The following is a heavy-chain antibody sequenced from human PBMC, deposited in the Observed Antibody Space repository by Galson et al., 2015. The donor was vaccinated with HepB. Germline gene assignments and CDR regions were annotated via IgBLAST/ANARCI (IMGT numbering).Heavy chain of an antibody. CDR1: GSTFNVYA. J-gene: IGHJ1*01. Sequence: SLRLSCATSGSTFNVYAMSWVRQAPGKGLEWVSSIGDSNARTYYADSVKGRLTISRDNSKNTLYLQMDSLRAEDTAIYYCARRWDTLVVKHWGQGTRVTVSS. V-gene: IGHV3-23*01. CDR3: ARRWDTLVVKH. D-gene: IGHD2-2*01. CDR2: IGDSNART.